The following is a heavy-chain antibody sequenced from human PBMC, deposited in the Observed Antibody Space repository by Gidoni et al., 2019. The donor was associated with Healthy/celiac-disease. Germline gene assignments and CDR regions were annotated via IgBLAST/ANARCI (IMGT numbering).Heavy chain of an antibody. CDR2: IIPIFGTA. D-gene: IGHD6-19*01. J-gene: IGHJ3*02. Sequence: QVQLVQSGAEVKKPGSSVKVSCKASGGTFSSYAISWVRQAPGQGLEWMGGIIPIFGTANYAQKFQGRVTITADESTSTAYMELSSLRSEDTAVYYCAREIAVAGRTSNSAAFDIWGQGTMVTVSS. V-gene: IGHV1-69*01. CDR1: GGTFSSYA. CDR3: AREIAVAGRTSNSAAFDI.